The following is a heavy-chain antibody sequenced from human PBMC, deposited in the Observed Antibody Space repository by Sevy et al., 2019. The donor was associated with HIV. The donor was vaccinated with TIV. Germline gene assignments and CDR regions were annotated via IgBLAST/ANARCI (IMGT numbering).Heavy chain of an antibody. CDR1: GFTFSNYG. J-gene: IGHJ1*01. CDR2: ISFDGSNE. V-gene: IGHV3-30*03. D-gene: IGHD1-1*01. Sequence: GGSLRLSCAATGFTFSNYGMHWVRQAPGKGLEWVATISFDGSNEHYADSVKGRFTISRDNSKNSLFLQMNSLRADDSAVYYCALERLSSAVAEYFHNWGQGTLVTVSS. CDR3: ALERLSSAVAEYFHN.